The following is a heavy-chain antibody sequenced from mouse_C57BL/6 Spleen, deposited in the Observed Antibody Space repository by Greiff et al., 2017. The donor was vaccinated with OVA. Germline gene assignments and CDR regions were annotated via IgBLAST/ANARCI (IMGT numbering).Heavy chain of an antibody. J-gene: IGHJ4*01. V-gene: IGHV5-12*01. CDR1: GFTFSDYY. CDR3: ARRRYYYGSSYDAMDY. CDR2: ISNGGGST. D-gene: IGHD1-1*01. Sequence: EVMLVESGGGLVQPGGSLKLSCAASGFTFSDYYMYWVRQTPEKRLEWVAYISNGGGSTYYPDTVKGRFTISRDNAKNTLYLQMSRLKSEDTAMYYCARRRYYYGSSYDAMDYWGQGTSVTVSS.